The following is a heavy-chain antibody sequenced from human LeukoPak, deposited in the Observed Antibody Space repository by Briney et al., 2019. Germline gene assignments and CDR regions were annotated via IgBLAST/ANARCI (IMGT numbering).Heavy chain of an antibody. CDR1: GGSISSGSYS. Sequence: SETLSLTCFISGGSISSGSYSWNWIRQYPGKGPEWIGNIYNSGSTYYNPSLKSRVTISVDTSKNQFSLKLSSVTAADTAVYYCARGVVPAAIGDYFDYWGQGTLVTVSS. CDR2: IYNSGST. V-gene: IGHV4-30-4*08. CDR3: ARGVVPAAIGDYFDY. D-gene: IGHD2-2*02. J-gene: IGHJ4*02.